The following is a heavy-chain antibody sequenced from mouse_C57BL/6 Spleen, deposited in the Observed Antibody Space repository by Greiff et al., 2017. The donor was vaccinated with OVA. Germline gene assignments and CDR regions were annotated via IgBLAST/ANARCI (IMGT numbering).Heavy chain of an antibody. D-gene: IGHD2-3*01. J-gene: IGHJ2*01. CDR1: GYTFTSYG. CDR3: ARGGNDGYYFFDY. CDR2: IYPRSGNT. V-gene: IGHV1-81*01. Sequence: VKLVESGAELARPGASVKLSCKASGYTFTSYGISWVKQRTGQGLEWIGEIYPRSGNTYYNEKFKGKATLTADKSSSTAYMELRSLTSEDSAVYFCARGGNDGYYFFDYWGQGTTLTVSS.